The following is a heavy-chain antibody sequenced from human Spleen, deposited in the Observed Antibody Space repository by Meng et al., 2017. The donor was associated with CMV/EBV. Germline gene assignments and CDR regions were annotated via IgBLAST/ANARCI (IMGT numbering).Heavy chain of an antibody. CDR1: GFTFSSSA. D-gene: IGHD4/OR15-4a*01. CDR3: AKDDYNSSPRRFDS. J-gene: IGHJ5*01. CDR2: ISYDGSNK. V-gene: IGHV3-30*09. Sequence: GESLKISCAASGFTFSSSALHWVRQAPGKGLEWVALISYDGSNKYYADSVKGRFAISRDNSKNTLYLQMNSLRAGDTAVYYCAKDDYNSSPRRFDSWGQGTLVTVSS.